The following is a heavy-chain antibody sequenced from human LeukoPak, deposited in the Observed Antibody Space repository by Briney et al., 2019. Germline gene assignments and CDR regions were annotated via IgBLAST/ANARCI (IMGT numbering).Heavy chain of an antibody. CDR3: ARGGRTWFDP. V-gene: IGHV4-34*01. J-gene: IGHJ5*02. CDR2: IFYSGST. Sequence: PSETLSLTCAVYGGSFSPYYWSWIRQSPDKGLEWIANIFYSGSTYYNPSLKSRVTISVDTSKNQFSLKLSSVTAADTAVYYCARGGRTWFDPWGQGSLVTVSS. CDR1: GGSFSPYY.